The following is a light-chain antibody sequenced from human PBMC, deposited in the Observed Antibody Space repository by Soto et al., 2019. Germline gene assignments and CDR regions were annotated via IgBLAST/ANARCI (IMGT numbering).Light chain of an antibody. V-gene: IGLV2-14*01. J-gene: IGLJ1*01. CDR3: SSYTSSFTLV. CDR1: SSDVGGYNY. CDR2: DVT. Sequence: QSALTQPASVSGSPGQSITISCTGTSSDVGGYNYVSWYQQHPGKAPKLMIYDVTTRPSGVSNRFSGSKSGSTASLTISGLQAEDEADYYCSSYTSSFTLVFGTGTKLTVL.